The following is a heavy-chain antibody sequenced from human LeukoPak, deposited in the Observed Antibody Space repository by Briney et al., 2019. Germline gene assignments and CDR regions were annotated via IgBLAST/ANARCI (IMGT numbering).Heavy chain of an antibody. CDR2: INHSGST. V-gene: IGHV4-34*01. Sequence: PSETLSLTCAVYGGSFSGYYWSWIRQPPGKGLEWIGEINHSGSTNYNPSLKSRVTISVDTSKNQFSLKLSSVTAADTAVYYCARGLYRIVATTHPRVFDYWGQGTLVTVSS. CDR3: ARGLYRIVATTHPRVFDY. J-gene: IGHJ4*02. D-gene: IGHD5-12*01. CDR1: GGSFSGYY.